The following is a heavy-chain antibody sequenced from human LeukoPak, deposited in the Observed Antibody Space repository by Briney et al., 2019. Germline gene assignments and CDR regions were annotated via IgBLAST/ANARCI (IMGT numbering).Heavy chain of an antibody. CDR1: GFTFDDYA. D-gene: IGHD6-13*01. Sequence: GGSLRLSCAASGFTFDDYAMHWVRQAPGKGLEWVSLISGDGGSTYYADSVKDRFTISRDNSKNSLYLQMNSLRTEDTALYYCAKDLGSSSWPPYYYYYYGMDVWGQGTTVTVSS. J-gene: IGHJ6*02. CDR2: ISGDGGST. V-gene: IGHV3-43*02. CDR3: AKDLGSSSWPPYYYYYYGMDV.